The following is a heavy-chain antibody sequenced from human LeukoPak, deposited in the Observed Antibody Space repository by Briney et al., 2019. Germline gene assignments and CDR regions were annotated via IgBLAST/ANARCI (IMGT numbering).Heavy chain of an antibody. Sequence: GGSLRLSCAASGFTFSSAWMHWVRQAPGTGLVWVSRITDDATTTYADSVRGRFTISRDNAKNILYLQMNSLRAEDTAVYYCVRDRVGPDYWGQGTLVTVTS. V-gene: IGHV3-74*03. D-gene: IGHD1-26*01. CDR1: GFTFSSAW. J-gene: IGHJ4*02. CDR3: VRDRVGPDY. CDR2: ITDDATT.